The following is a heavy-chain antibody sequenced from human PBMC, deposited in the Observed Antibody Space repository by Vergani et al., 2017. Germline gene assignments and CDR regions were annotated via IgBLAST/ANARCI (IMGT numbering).Heavy chain of an antibody. J-gene: IGHJ3*02. CDR1: GFTFSSYA. Sequence: EVQLLESGGGLVQPGGSLRLSCAASGFTFSSYAMSWVRQAPGKGLEWVSVIYSGGSSTYYADSVKGRFTISRDNSKNTLYLQMNSLRAEDTVVYYCAKDDGYSYGLDAFDIWGQGTMVTVSS. D-gene: IGHD5-18*01. CDR3: AKDDGYSYGLDAFDI. CDR2: IYSGGSST. V-gene: IGHV3-23*03.